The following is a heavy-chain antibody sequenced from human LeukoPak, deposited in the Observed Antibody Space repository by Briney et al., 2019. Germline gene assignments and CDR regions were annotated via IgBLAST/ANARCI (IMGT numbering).Heavy chain of an antibody. J-gene: IGHJ4*02. D-gene: IGHD3-16*01. CDR3: TTASPFDYFDY. Sequence: ASVKVSCKVSGYTLTELSMHWVRQAPGKGLEWMGGFDPEDGETMYARKFQGRVTMTEDTSTDTAYMEMSSLRSEDTAVYYCTTASPFDYFDYWGQGTLVTVSS. CDR1: GYTLTELS. V-gene: IGHV1-24*01. CDR2: FDPEDGET.